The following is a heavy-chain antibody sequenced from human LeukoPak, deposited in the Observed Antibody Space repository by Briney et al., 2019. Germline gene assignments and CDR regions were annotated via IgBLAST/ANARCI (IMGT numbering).Heavy chain of an antibody. D-gene: IGHD5-18*01. CDR1: GGSFSRYY. Sequence: SETLSLTCSVSGGSFSRYYWSWIRQPPGKGLEWIGYIYYSGSTNYNPSLKSRVTISLDTSKNQFSLKLSSVTAADTAVYYCARLRGGYSYDYSGPTLDYWGQGTLVTVPS. J-gene: IGHJ4*02. CDR3: ARLRGGYSYDYSGPTLDY. CDR2: IYYSGST. V-gene: IGHV4-59*08.